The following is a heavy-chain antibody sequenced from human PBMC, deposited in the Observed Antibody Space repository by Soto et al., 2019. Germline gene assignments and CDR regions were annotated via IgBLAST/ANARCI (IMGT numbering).Heavy chain of an antibody. CDR1: GFTFSSYA. CDR2: ISSNGGST. Sequence: GGSLRLSCAASGFTFSSYAMHWVRQAPGKGLEYVSAISSNGGSTYYADSVKGRFTISRDNSKNTLCLQMGSLRAEDMAVYYCARSFYDFWSGQGYYYGMDVWGQGTTVTVSS. CDR3: ARSFYDFWSGQGYYYGMDV. D-gene: IGHD3-3*01. V-gene: IGHV3-64*02. J-gene: IGHJ6*02.